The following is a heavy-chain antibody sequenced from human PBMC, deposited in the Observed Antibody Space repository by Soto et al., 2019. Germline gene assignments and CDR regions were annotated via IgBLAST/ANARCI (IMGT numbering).Heavy chain of an antibody. CDR2: INAGNGNT. CDR3: ARDPYCGGDCYSHYYGMDV. V-gene: IGHV1-3*01. D-gene: IGHD2-21*02. Sequence: GASVKVSCKASGYTFTSYAMHWVRQAPGQRLDWMGWINAGNGNTKYPQKFQGRVTITRDTSASTAYMELSSLRSEDTAVYYCARDPYCGGDCYSHYYGMDVWGQGTTVTVSS. CDR1: GYTFTSYA. J-gene: IGHJ6*02.